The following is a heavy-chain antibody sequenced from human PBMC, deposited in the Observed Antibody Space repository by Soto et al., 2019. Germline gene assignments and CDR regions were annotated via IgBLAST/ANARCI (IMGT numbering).Heavy chain of an antibody. Sequence: QVQLQQWGAGLLKPSETLSLTCAVYGGSFSGYYWTWIRQPPGTGLEWIGEINHSGSTNYNPSLQSRVTISVDTSKNQFSLKLTSVTAADTAVYYCARDKSTGLFDYWGQGTLVTVSS. J-gene: IGHJ4*02. CDR3: ARDKSTGLFDY. V-gene: IGHV4-34*01. D-gene: IGHD2-8*02. CDR2: INHSGST. CDR1: GGSFSGYY.